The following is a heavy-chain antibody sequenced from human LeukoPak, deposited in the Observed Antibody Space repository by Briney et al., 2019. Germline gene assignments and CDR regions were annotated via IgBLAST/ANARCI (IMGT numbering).Heavy chain of an antibody. V-gene: IGHV3-23*01. D-gene: IGHD3-10*01. J-gene: IGHJ4*02. CDR3: AKAPVLWFGTGSD. CDR1: GFTFSSYA. Sequence: GGSLRLSCAASGFTFSSYAMSWVRQAPGKGLEWVSAIRGSGGSTYYADSVKGRFTISRDNSKNTLYLQMNSLRAEDTAVYYCAKAPVLWFGTGSDWGQGTLVTVSS. CDR2: IRGSGGST.